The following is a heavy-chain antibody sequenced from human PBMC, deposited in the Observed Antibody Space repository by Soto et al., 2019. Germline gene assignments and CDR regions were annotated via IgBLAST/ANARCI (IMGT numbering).Heavy chain of an antibody. CDR3: SHGYYQYFNS. CDR1: GVTLTNVW. J-gene: IGHJ4*02. D-gene: IGHD5-18*01. V-gene: IGHV3-15*07. CDR2: IKSNTDGGTT. Sequence: GGSLRLSCAVSGVTLTNVWMNWVRQAPGKGPEWVGRIKSNTDGGTTDYAAPVKGRFTVSRDDSENTLYLQMNSLKTEDTAVYYCSHGYYQYFNSWGQGTLITVSS.